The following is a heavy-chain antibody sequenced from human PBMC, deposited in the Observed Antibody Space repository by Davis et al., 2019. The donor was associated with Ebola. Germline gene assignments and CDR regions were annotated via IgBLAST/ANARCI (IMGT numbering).Heavy chain of an antibody. CDR3: AKSHRDGTAYNYGMDV. V-gene: IGHV3-9*01. J-gene: IGHJ6*02. CDR1: GFTFDDYA. D-gene: IGHD2-21*02. CDR2: ISWNSGSI. Sequence: GGSLRLSCAASGFTFDDYAMHWVRQAPGKGLEWVSGISWNSGSIGYADPVKGRFTISRDNAKNSLYLQMNSLRAEDTAVYYCAKSHRDGTAYNYGMDVWGQGTTVTVSS.